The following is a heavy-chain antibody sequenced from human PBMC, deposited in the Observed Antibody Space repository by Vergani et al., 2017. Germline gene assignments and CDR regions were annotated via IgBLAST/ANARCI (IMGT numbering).Heavy chain of an antibody. CDR1: GGSISSGGYY. V-gene: IGHV4-31*01. CDR3: ARYGYSSGWYRAFDI. CDR2: IYYSGST. D-gene: IGHD6-19*01. J-gene: IGHJ3*02. Sequence: QVQLQESGPGLVKPSQTLSLTCTVSGGSISSGGYYWSWIRQHPGKGLDWIGYIYYSGSTYYNPSLKSLVTISVDTSKNQFSLKLSSVTAADTAVYYCARYGYSSGWYRAFDIWGQGTMVTVSS.